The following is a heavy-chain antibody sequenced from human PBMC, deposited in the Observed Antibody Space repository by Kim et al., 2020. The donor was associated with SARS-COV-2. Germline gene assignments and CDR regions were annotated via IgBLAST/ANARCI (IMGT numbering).Heavy chain of an antibody. CDR3: ARKVEGVTSVTSFVY. Sequence: GESLKISCKASGYSFSSSWIGWVRQVPGKGLEWMGIIYPPNSNTRYSPSFRGQVTMSADKSNSIAYLQWSSLKASDTAIYYCARKVEGVTSVTSFVYWGQ. J-gene: IGHJ4*02. CDR2: IYPPNSNT. V-gene: IGHV5-51*01. CDR1: GYSFSSSW. D-gene: IGHD4-17*01.